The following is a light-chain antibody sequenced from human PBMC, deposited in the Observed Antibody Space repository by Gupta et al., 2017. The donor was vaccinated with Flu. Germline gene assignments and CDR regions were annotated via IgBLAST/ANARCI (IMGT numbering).Light chain of an antibody. J-gene: IGKJ1*01. CDR2: AAS. CDR1: QDISRW. CDR3: QEAGGFPRSWT. V-gene: IGKV1-12*01. Sequence: RVTITGRASQDISRWLDWYQQKPGQAPKLLISAASNLQTGVPSRFSGSGSGTDFTLTITNLQADDVATYYGQEAGGFPRSWTCGQGTTV.